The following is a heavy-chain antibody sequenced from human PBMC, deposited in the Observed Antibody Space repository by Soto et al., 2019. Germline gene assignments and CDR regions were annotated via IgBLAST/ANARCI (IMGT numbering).Heavy chain of an antibody. V-gene: IGHV1-46*01. CDR1: GYTFTSYG. CDR2: INPSGGST. Sequence: ASVKVSCKASGYTFTSYGISWVRQAPGQGLEWMGIINPSGGSTNYAQRFQGRVTMTSDTSTSTVYMELSNLRNDDTAVYYCARVVVPTTVTTSNWFDPWGQGTLVTVSS. D-gene: IGHD4-17*01. J-gene: IGHJ5*02. CDR3: ARVVVPTTVTTSNWFDP.